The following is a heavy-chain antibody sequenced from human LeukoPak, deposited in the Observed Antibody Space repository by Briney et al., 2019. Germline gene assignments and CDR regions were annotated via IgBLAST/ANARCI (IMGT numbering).Heavy chain of an antibody. J-gene: IGHJ4*02. Sequence: GGSLRLSCEASGFTFSNYWMHWVRQAPGKGLVWVSRISEDARTTHYADSVKGRFTISRDNAKNTLYLQMDSLRAEDTAVYFCARDSDATSWYDYWGPGTLVTVSP. V-gene: IGHV3-74*01. CDR3: ARDSDATSWYDY. CDR2: ISEDARTT. CDR1: GFTFSNYW. D-gene: IGHD6-13*01.